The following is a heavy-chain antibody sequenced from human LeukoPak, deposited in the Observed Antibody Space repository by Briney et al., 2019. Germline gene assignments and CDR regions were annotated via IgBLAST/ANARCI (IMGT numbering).Heavy chain of an antibody. CDR3: ARPYGGYVGGTFDY. Sequence: GGSLRLSCAASGFTFDDYGMSWVRQAPGKGLEWVSGINWNGGSTGYADSVKGRFTISRDNAKNSLYLQMNSLRAEDTALYYCARPYGGYVGGTFDYWGRGPLVPVSS. J-gene: IGHJ4*02. V-gene: IGHV3-20*04. D-gene: IGHD3-16*01. CDR2: INWNGGST. CDR1: GFTFDDYG.